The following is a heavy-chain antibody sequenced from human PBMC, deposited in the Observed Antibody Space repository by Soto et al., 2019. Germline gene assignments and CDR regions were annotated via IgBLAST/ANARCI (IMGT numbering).Heavy chain of an antibody. J-gene: IGHJ4*02. Sequence: QVQLVQSGAEVKKPGASVKVSCKTSGYTFTTYYINWVRQAPGQGLEWLGRINPHSGDTNYAQKLQGWLTVTRDTTRSTVYLEMSRLRSGDTAFYYCARQNTHFGGNHFDHWGQGTLVTVSS. CDR1: GYTFTTYY. CDR2: INPHSGDT. CDR3: ARQNTHFGGNHFDH. V-gene: IGHV1-2*04. D-gene: IGHD2-15*01.